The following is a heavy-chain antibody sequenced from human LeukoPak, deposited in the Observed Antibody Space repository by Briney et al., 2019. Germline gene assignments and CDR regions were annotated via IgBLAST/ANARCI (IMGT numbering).Heavy chain of an antibody. CDR3: ASYYASGVSAYNYYGMDV. V-gene: IGHV4-38-2*01. D-gene: IGHD3-10*01. CDR1: GYSISSGYY. Sequence: KSSETLSLTCAVSGYSISSGYYWGWIRQPPGKGLEWIGSMSHNRGTYYNPSLKSRVTISMNTSKNQFSLRLSSVTAADTDVYYCASYYASGVSAYNYYGMDVWGKGTTVTVSS. J-gene: IGHJ6*04. CDR2: MSHNRGT.